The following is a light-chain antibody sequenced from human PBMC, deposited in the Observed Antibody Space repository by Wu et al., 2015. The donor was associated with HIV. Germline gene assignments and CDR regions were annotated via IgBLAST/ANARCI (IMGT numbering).Light chain of an antibody. V-gene: IGKV3-20*01. CDR2: EGY. CDR1: HYISDNY. J-gene: IGKJ5*01. CDR3: QQYRDSPTT. Sequence: LSMSVGETATLSCRASHYISDNYVAWYQQKFGQPPRLLIHEGYKRAAGVPDRFDASGSGTDFTLTIDRLEPEDFAVYFXQQYRDSPTTFGQGHDLRIN.